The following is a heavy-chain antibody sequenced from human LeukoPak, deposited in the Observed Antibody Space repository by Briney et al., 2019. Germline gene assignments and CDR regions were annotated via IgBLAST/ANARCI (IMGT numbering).Heavy chain of an antibody. CDR3: ARVKWELLGSFDY. CDR1: GGSFSGYY. CDR2: INHSGST. D-gene: IGHD1-26*01. V-gene: IGHV4-34*01. J-gene: IGHJ4*02. Sequence: SETLSLTCAVYGGSFSGYYWSWIRQPPGKGLEWIGEINHSGSTNYNPSLKSRVTISVDTFKNQFSLKLSSVTAADTAVYYCARVKWELLGSFDYWGQGTLVTVSS.